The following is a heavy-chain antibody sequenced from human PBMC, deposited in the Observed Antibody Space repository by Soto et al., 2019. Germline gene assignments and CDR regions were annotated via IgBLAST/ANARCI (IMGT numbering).Heavy chain of an antibody. J-gene: IGHJ3*02. CDR2: IYSGSST. D-gene: IGHD3-22*01. CDR3: ARAAENDSSGYFAFDI. CDR1: GFTVSSNY. Sequence: GESLKISCAASGFTVSSNYMSWVRQAPGKGLEWVSVIYSGSSTYYADSVKGRFTISRDNSKNTLYLQMNSLRAEDTAVYYCARAAENDSSGYFAFDIWGQGTMVTVSS. V-gene: IGHV3-66*01.